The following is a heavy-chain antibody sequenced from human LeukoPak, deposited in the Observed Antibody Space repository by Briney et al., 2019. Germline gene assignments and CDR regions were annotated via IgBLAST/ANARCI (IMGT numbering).Heavy chain of an antibody. CDR1: GYTFTSYD. J-gene: IGHJ6*03. CDR3: ARGRSGYEQSYYYYYMDV. Sequence: ASVKVSCKASGYTFTSYDINSVRQATGQGLEWMGWMNPNSGNTGYAQKFQGRVTITRNTSISTAYMELSSLRSEVTAVYYCARGRSGYEQSYYYYYMDVWGKGTAVTVSS. V-gene: IGHV1-8*03. CDR2: MNPNSGNT. D-gene: IGHD5-12*01.